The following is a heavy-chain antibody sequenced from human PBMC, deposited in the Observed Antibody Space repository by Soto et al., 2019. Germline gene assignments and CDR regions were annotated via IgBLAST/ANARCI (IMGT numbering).Heavy chain of an antibody. CDR3: ASERGYCSSTSCSRMDGLDV. J-gene: IGHJ6*01. D-gene: IGHD2-2*01. Sequence: QVQLVESGGGVVQPGRSLRLSCAASGFTFSSYGMHWVRQAPGKGLEWVAVISYDGSNKYYADSVKGRFTISRDNSKNTLYLQLNSLRAEDTAVYYCASERGYCSSTSCSRMDGLDVW. CDR1: GFTFSSYG. CDR2: ISYDGSNK. V-gene: IGHV3-30*03.